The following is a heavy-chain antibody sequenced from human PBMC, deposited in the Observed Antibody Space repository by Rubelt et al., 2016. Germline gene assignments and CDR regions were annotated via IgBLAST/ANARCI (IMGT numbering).Heavy chain of an antibody. CDR2: ISAYNGNT. Sequence: QVQLVQFGAEVKKPGASVKVSCKASGYTFTSYGISWVRQAPGQGLEWMGWISAYNGNTNYAQKRQGRVTMTTDAATRTAYMGRRSLRSGDTAVYYCARDLPPFRRYNWNFPLDYWGQGTLVTVSS. J-gene: IGHJ4*02. CDR3: ARDLPPFRRYNWNFPLDY. D-gene: IGHD1-7*01. CDR1: GYTFTSYG. V-gene: IGHV1-18*01.